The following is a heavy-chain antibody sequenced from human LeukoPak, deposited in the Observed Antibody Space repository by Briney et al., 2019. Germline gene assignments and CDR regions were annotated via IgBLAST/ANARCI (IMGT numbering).Heavy chain of an antibody. CDR1: GFPFSSHG. Sequence: GGSLRLSCAGSGFPFSSHGMNWVRQAPGKGLEWVSGISPGGGPTYYADSVKGRFTISRDNAKNSLYLQMNSLRAEDTAVYYCAKDPLSSSSFDYWGQGTLVTVSS. D-gene: IGHD6-13*01. V-gene: IGHV3-23*01. CDR2: ISPGGGPT. CDR3: AKDPLSSSSFDY. J-gene: IGHJ4*02.